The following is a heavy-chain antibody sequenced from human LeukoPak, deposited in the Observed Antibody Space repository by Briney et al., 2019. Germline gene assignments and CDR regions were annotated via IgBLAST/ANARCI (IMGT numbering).Heavy chain of an antibody. J-gene: IGHJ4*02. CDR1: GFTFSNYW. CDR3: AKEVVTPTYYFDY. Sequence: GGSLRLSCAASGFTFSNYWMNWVRQAPGKGLEWVANIKQDGIDKYYVDSVKGRFTISRNNANNFLYLQMNSLRAEDTAVYYCAKEVVTPTYYFDYWGQGTLVTVSS. V-gene: IGHV3-7*04. D-gene: IGHD4-23*01. CDR2: IKQDGIDK.